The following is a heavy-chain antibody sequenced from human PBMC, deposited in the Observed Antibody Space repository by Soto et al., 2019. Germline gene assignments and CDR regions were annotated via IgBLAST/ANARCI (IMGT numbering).Heavy chain of an antibody. CDR2: INTYYGNT. D-gene: IGHD3-10*01. CDR3: SRLYGAGRLAPDY. Sequence: QVQLLQSGAEVKKPGASVKVSCKPSGYTFSTYAIGWVRQAPGQGLDWMGWINTYYGNTYHAQSYQGRVTMTTYTSTCSAYIELRSLTPRDKAVYYSSRLYGAGRLAPDYWGQGTLVTVSS. V-gene: IGHV1-18*01. J-gene: IGHJ4*02. CDR1: GYTFSTYA.